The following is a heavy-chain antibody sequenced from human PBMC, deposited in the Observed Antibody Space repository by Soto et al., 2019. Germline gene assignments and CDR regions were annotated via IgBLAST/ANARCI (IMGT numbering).Heavy chain of an antibody. CDR3: AAGSTNFWSGYSKKPFDY. D-gene: IGHD3-3*01. V-gene: IGHV1-58*02. CDR2: IVVGSGNT. CDR1: GFTFTSSA. Sequence: SVNVSCEASGFTFTSSAMQWVRQARGQRLEWIGWIVVGSGNTNYAQKFQERVTITRDMSTSTAYMELSSLRSEDTAVYYCAAGSTNFWSGYSKKPFDYWGQGTLVTVSS. J-gene: IGHJ4*02.